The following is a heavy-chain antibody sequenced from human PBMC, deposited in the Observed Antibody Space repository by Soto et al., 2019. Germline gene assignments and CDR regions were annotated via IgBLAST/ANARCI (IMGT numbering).Heavy chain of an antibody. D-gene: IGHD3-22*01. CDR3: ARGPYDSSGYYSSGGMDV. CDR1: GYTFTGYY. J-gene: IGHJ6*02. CDR2: INPNSGGT. V-gene: IGHV1-2*04. Sequence: ASVKVSCKASGYTFTGYYMHWVRQAPGQGLEWMGWINPNSGGTNYAQKFQGWVTMTRDTSISTAYMELSRLRSDDTAVYYCARGPYDSSGYYSSGGMDVWGQGTKVTVSS.